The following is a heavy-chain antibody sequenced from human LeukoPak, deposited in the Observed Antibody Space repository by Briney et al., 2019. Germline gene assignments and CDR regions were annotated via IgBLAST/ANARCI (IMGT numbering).Heavy chain of an antibody. Sequence: GRSLRLSCTASGFTFGDYAMSWFRQAPGQGLEWVGFIRSKAYGGTTEYAASVKGRFTISRDDSKSIAYLQMNSLKTEDTAVYYCTRETYYDILTGYSNWGQGTLVTVSS. CDR3: TRETYYDILTGYSN. D-gene: IGHD3-9*01. V-gene: IGHV3-49*03. CDR1: GFTFGDYA. J-gene: IGHJ4*02. CDR2: IRSKAYGGTT.